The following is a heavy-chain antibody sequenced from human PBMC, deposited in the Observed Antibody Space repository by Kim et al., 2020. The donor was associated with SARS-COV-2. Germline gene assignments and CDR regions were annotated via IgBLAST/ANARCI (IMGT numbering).Heavy chain of an antibody. Sequence: ASVKVSCKASGYTFTSYAMNWVRQAPGQGLEWMGWINTNTGNPTYAQGFTGRFVFSLDTSVSTAYLQISSLKAEDTAVYYCARVQDKYYYDSSGYYSDGFNDCAQATLLTVS. V-gene: IGHV7-4-1*02. CDR1: GYTFTSYA. CDR2: INTNTGNP. D-gene: IGHD3-22*01. J-gene: IGHJ4*02. CDR3: ARVQDKYYYDSSGYYSDGFND.